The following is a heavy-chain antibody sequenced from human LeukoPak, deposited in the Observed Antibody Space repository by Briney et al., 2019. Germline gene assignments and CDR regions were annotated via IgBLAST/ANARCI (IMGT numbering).Heavy chain of an antibody. CDR1: GGTFSSYA. Sequence: ASVKVSCKASGGTFSSYAISWVRQAPGQGLEWMGRIIPILGIANYAQKFQGRVTMTRDTSTSTVYMELSSLRSEDTAVYYCARDSSSLSIMDVWGQGTTVTVSS. D-gene: IGHD6-6*01. J-gene: IGHJ6*02. CDR2: IIPILGIA. V-gene: IGHV1-69*04. CDR3: ARDSSSLSIMDV.